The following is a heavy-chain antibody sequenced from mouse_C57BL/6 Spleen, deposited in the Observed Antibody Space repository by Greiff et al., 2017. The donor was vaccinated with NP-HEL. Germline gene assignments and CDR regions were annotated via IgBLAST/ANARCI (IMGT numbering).Heavy chain of an antibody. D-gene: IGHD1-1*01. CDR2: IYPGDGDT. Sequence: QVQLKESGAELVKPGASVKISCKASGYAFSSYWMNWVKQRPGKGLEWIGQIYPGDGDTNYNGKFTGKATLTADKSSSTAYMQLSSLTSEDSAVYFCARPYGSSYDYAMDYWGQGTSVTVSS. CDR3: ARPYGSSYDYAMDY. V-gene: IGHV1-80*01. CDR1: GYAFSSYW. J-gene: IGHJ4*01.